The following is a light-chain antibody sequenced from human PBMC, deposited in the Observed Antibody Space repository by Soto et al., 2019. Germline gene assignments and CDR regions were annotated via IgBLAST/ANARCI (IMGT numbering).Light chain of an antibody. CDR2: KAS. CDR1: QTISSW. V-gene: IGKV1-5*03. Sequence: DIQMTQSPSSPSASVRNRVTITFRASQTISSWLAWYKQKPGKAPKLLIYKASTLKSGVPSRFSGSGSGTEFTLTISSLQPDDFATYYCQHYNCYSEAFGQGTKVDI. CDR3: QHYNCYSEA. J-gene: IGKJ1*01.